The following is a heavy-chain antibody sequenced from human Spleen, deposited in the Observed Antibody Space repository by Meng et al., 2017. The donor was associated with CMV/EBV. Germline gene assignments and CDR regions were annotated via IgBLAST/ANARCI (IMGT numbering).Heavy chain of an antibody. D-gene: IGHD1/OR15-1a*01. CDR1: GYTFTAHY. J-gene: IGHJ4*02. V-gene: IGHV1-2*02. CDR2: IHPHRGDT. CDR3: ARVDWNNLMDY. Sequence: ASVKVSCKASGYTFTAHYFHWVRQAPGQGLEWMGWIHPHRGDTNYAQQFQGRVTLTRDTSINTGYMELTRLTSDDTAVYYCARVDWNNLMDYWGQGTLVTVSS.